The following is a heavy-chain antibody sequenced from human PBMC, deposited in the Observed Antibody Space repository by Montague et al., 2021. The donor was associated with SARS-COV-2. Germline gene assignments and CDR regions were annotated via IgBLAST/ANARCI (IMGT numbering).Heavy chain of an antibody. CDR2: ISYRGST. CDR1: GGSISSGDYN. J-gene: IGHJ4*02. V-gene: IGHV4-31*03. D-gene: IGHD4-17*01. Sequence: TLSLTSTVSGGSISSGDYNWGWIRQHPEKGLEWIGYISYRGSTYYNPSLRSRATISVDTSKNQVPLKLNSLTAADTAVYYCAREVYGNNYFEYWGQGAPVTVSS. CDR3: AREVYGNNYFEY.